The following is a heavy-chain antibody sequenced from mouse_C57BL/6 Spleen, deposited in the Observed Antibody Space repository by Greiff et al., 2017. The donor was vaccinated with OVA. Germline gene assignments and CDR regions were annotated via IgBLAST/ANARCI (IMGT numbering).Heavy chain of an antibody. V-gene: IGHV7-4*01. CDR3: VKLLRDYYAMDY. Sequence: DVMLVESGGGLVQPGASLRLSCAASGFTFTDYYMSWVRQPPGKAPEWLALIRNKANGYTTEYTASVKGRFTISRDNSQNILYLQMNTLRAEDSATYYCVKLLRDYYAMDYWGQGTSVTVSS. CDR1: GFTFTDYY. CDR2: IRNKANGYTT. J-gene: IGHJ4*01. D-gene: IGHD1-1*01.